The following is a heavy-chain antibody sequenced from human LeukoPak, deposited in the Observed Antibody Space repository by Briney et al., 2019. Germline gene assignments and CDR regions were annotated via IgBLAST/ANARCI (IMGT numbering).Heavy chain of an antibody. Sequence: SETLSLTCAVYGGSFSGYYWSWIRQPPGKGLEWIGEINHSGSTNYNPSLKSRVTISVDTSKNQFSLKLSSVTAADTAVYYCARAVSIYDSSGYYYFNYFDYWGQGTLVTVSS. CDR1: GGSFSGYY. J-gene: IGHJ4*02. CDR2: INHSGST. V-gene: IGHV4-34*01. D-gene: IGHD3-22*01. CDR3: ARAVSIYDSSGYYYFNYFDY.